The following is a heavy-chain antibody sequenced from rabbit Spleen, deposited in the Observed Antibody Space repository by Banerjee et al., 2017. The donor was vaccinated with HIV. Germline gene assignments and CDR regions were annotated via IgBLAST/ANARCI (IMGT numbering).Heavy chain of an antibody. J-gene: IGHJ4*01. CDR1: GFSFSSGYY. CDR3: ARDVGTFDYIDVYFNF. CDR2: IGTGSGTT. V-gene: IGHV1S40*01. Sequence: QQLVESGGGLVKPGASLTLTCKASGFSFSSGYYMSWVRQAPGKGLEWIGCIGTGSGTTYYASWAKGRFTISKSSSTTVTLQMTSLTAADTATYFCARDVGTFDYIDVYFNFWGPGTLVTVS. D-gene: IGHD1-1*01.